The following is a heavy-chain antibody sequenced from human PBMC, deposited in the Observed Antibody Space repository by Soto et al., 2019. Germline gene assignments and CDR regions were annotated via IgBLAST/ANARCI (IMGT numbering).Heavy chain of an antibody. Sequence: SVKVSCKASGGTFSSYAISWVRQAPGQGLEWMGGIIPIFGTANYAQKHQGRVTITADESTSTAYMELRSLRSEDMAVYYCARGFRFCSSTSCYERDYYYYGMDVWGQGTTVTVSS. J-gene: IGHJ6*02. CDR1: GGTFSSYA. CDR3: ARGFRFCSSTSCYERDYYYYGMDV. D-gene: IGHD2-2*01. CDR2: IIPIFGTA. V-gene: IGHV1-69*13.